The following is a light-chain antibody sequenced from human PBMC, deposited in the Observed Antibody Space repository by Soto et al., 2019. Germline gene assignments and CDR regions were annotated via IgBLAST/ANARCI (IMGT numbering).Light chain of an antibody. J-gene: IGKJ1*01. CDR2: VAS. V-gene: IGKV1-9*01. CDR1: QGISSY. CDR3: QQLDNYPRT. Sequence: DIQLTQSPSFLSASVGDRVTITCRASQGISSYLAWYQQKPWKAPKLLIYVASTLQSGVPSRFSGSGSGTEFTLTISSLQPEDLATYYCQQLDNYPRTFGQGTKV.